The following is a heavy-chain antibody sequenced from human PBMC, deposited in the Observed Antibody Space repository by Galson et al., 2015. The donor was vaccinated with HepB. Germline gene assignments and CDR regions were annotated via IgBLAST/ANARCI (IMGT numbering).Heavy chain of an antibody. D-gene: IGHD6-19*01. CDR3: ARDRGSGWYGGDAFDI. CDR1: GYTFTSYG. CDR2: ISAHNGNT. J-gene: IGHJ3*02. V-gene: IGHV1-18*04. Sequence: SVKVSCKASGYTFTSYGISWVRQAPGQGLEWMGWISAHNGNTNYAQKLQGRVTMTTDTSTSTAYMELRSLRSEDTAVYYCARDRGSGWYGGDAFDIWGQGTMVTVSS.